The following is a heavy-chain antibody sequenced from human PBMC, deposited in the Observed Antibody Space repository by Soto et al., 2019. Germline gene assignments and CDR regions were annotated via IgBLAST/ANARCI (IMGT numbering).Heavy chain of an antibody. V-gene: IGHV4-34*01. D-gene: IGHD3-10*01. CDR1: GGSFSGYY. CDR2: INHSGST. J-gene: IGHJ6*02. Sequence: SETLSLTCAVYGGSFSGYYWSWIRQPPGKGLEWIGEINHSGSTNYNPSLKSRVTISVDTSKNQFSLKLSSVTAADTAVYYCAGPGYYYGSGSYYQDYYGMDVWGQGTTVS. CDR3: AGPGYYYGSGSYYQDYYGMDV.